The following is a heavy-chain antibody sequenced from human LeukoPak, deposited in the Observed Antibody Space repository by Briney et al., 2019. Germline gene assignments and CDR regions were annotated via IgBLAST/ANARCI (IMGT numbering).Heavy chain of an antibody. CDR2: INPNSGGT. CDR1: GYTFTGYY. J-gene: IGHJ5*02. Sequence: GASVKVSCKASGYTFTGYYMHWVRQAPGQGLEWMGWINPNSGGTNYAQKFQGRVTMTRDTSISTAYMELSRLRSDDTAVYYCAISEGVPAAIWARFDPWGQGTLVTVSS. V-gene: IGHV1-2*02. CDR3: AISEGVPAAIWARFDP. D-gene: IGHD2-2*01.